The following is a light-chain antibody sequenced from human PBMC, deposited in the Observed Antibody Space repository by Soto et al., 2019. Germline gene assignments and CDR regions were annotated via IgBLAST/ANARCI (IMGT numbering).Light chain of an antibody. CDR3: QQYGNSLWT. CDR1: QSIDNRQ. CDR2: GAS. Sequence: EIVLTQSPGTLSLSPGERASLSCRASQSIDNRQLVWFQQKPGQAPRLLIYGASSRASGIPDRFSGSGSGTDFTLTISGLETEDFAMYYCQQYGNSLWTFGQGTKVEIK. V-gene: IGKV3-20*01. J-gene: IGKJ1*01.